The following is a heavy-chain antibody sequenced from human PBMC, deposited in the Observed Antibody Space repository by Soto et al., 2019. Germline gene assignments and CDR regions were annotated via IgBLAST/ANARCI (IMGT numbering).Heavy chain of an antibody. CDR2: IYYSGST. CDR1: GGSISSGGYY. Sequence: PSETLSLTCTVSGGSISSGGYYWSWIRQHPGKGLEWIGYIYYSGSTYYNPSLKSRVTISVDTSKNQFSLKLSSVTAADTAVYYCASGGSALGGSPSYYYYMDVWGKGTTVTVSS. V-gene: IGHV4-31*03. CDR3: ASGGSALGGSPSYYYYMDV. D-gene: IGHD6-25*01. J-gene: IGHJ6*03.